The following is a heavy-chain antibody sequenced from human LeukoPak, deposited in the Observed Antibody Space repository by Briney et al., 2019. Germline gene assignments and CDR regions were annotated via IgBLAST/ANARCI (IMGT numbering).Heavy chain of an antibody. J-gene: IGHJ1*01. V-gene: IGHV1-69*06. CDR3: AEGEYYYDSSGYYFEYFQH. D-gene: IGHD3-22*01. CDR1: GDTFSSYA. CDR2: IIPNCGTA. Sequence: SVKVSCKASGDTFSSYAISWVRQAPGQGLEWMGWIIPNCGTANYAQKFQGRVTITADKSTSTAYMELSSLRSEDTAVYYCAEGEYYYDSSGYYFEYFQHWGKGTLVTVSS.